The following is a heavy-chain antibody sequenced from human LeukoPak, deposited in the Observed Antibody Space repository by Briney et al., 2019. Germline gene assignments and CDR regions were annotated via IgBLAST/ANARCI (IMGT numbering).Heavy chain of an antibody. Sequence: SETLSLTCTVSGGSISSYYWSWIRQPPGKGLEWSGYIYYSGSTNYNPSLKSRVTISVDTSKNQFSLKLSSVTAADTAVYYCARESPGGSNLGDDAFDIWGQGTMVTVSS. V-gene: IGHV4-59*01. CDR2: IYYSGST. CDR1: GGSISSYY. J-gene: IGHJ3*02. D-gene: IGHD1-26*01. CDR3: ARESPGGSNLGDDAFDI.